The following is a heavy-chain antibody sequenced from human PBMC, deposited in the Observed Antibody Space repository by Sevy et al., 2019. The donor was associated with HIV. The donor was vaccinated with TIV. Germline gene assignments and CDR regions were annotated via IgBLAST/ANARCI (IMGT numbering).Heavy chain of an antibody. J-gene: IGHJ6*03. CDR1: GGSFSGYY. V-gene: IGHV4-34*01. CDR2: INHSGST. Sequence: SETLSLTCAAYGGSFSGYYWSWIRQPPGKGLEWIGEINHSGSTNYNPSLKSRVTISVDTSKNQFSLKLGSVTAADTAVYYCARGNLGYCSSTSCYEFGYYYMDVWGKGTTVTVSS. CDR3: ARGNLGYCSSTSCYEFGYYYMDV. D-gene: IGHD2-2*01.